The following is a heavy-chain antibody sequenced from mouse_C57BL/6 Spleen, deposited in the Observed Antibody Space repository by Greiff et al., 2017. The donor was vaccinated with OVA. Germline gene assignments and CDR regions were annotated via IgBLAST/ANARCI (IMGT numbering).Heavy chain of an antibody. CDR1: GFTFSDYG. CDR2: ISSGSSTI. J-gene: IGHJ1*03. Sequence: EVQLVESGGGLVKPGGSLKLSCAASGFTFSDYGMHWVRQAPEKGLEWVAYISSGSSTIYYADTVKGRFTISRDNAKNTLFLQMTSLRSEDTAMYYCAAYDYEGYWYFDVWGTGTTLTVSS. CDR3: AAYDYEGYWYFDV. D-gene: IGHD2-4*01. V-gene: IGHV5-17*01.